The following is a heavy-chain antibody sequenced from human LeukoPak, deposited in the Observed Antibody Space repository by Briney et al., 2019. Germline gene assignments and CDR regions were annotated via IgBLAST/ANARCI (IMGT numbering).Heavy chain of an antibody. D-gene: IGHD7-27*01. CDR2: ISSSGSTI. V-gene: IGHV3-48*03. Sequence: TGGSLRLSCAASGFTFSSYEMNWVRQAPGKGLEWVSYISSSGSTIYYADSVKGRFTISRDNAKNSLYLQMNSLTAEDTAVYYCARSPQGTGSPPDYWGQGTLVTVSS. CDR3: ARSPQGTGSPPDY. J-gene: IGHJ4*02. CDR1: GFTFSSYE.